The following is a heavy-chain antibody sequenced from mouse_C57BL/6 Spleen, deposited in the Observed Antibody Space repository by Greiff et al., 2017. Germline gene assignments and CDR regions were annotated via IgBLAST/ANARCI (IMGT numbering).Heavy chain of an antibody. CDR1: GYTFTSYW. CDR3: ARGESVYDGYPSYWYFDV. V-gene: IGHV1-53*01. CDR2: INPSNGGT. Sequence: VQLQQPGTELVKPGASVKLSCKASGYTFTSYWMHWVKPRPGQGLEWIGNINPSNGGTNYNEKFKSKATLTVDKSSSTAYMQLSSLTSEDSAVYYCARGESVYDGYPSYWYFDVWGTGTTVTVSS. J-gene: IGHJ1*03. D-gene: IGHD2-3*01.